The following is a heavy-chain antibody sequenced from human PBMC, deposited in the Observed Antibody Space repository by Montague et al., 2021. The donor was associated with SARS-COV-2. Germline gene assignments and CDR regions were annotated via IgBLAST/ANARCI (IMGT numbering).Heavy chain of an antibody. CDR1: GFTFSSYA. V-gene: IGHV3-30*04. D-gene: IGHD3-9*01. CDR3: ARVGGGRRYDILYYFDY. Sequence: SLRLSCAASGFTFSSYAMHWVHQAPGKGLEWVALISYDGSNKYSADSVQGRFTVSRDNSKNTLYLQMNSLRVEDTAVYYCARVGGGRRYDILYYFDYWGQGTLVTVSS. J-gene: IGHJ4*02. CDR2: ISYDGSNK.